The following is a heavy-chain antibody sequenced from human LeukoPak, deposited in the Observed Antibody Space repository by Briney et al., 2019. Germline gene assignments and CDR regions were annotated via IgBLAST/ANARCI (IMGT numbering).Heavy chain of an antibody. CDR1: GYSFTSYW. V-gene: IGHV5-51*01. CDR3: ARRYSSSWYGYYFDY. D-gene: IGHD6-13*01. CDR2: IYPGDSDT. J-gene: IGHJ4*02. Sequence: GESLKISCKGSGYSFTSYWIGWVRQMPGKGLEWMGIIYPGDSDTRYSPSFQGQVTISADKSISTAYLQWGSLKASDTAMYYCARRYSSSWYGYYFDYWGQGTLVTVSS.